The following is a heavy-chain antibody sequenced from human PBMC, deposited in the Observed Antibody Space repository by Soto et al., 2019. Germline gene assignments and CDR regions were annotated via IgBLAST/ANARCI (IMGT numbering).Heavy chain of an antibody. CDR2: MSSSSSNI. Sequence: GGSLRLSCAASGFTFSSYSVNWVRQAPGKGLEWVSYMSSSSSNIYYADSVRGRFTISRDNAKTSLYLQMNSLRSEDTAVYYCARDMVRGSSLFYRMDFWGQGTTVTVSS. V-gene: IGHV3-21*01. CDR1: GFTFSSYS. CDR3: ARDMVRGSSLFYRMDF. D-gene: IGHD3-10*01. J-gene: IGHJ6*02.